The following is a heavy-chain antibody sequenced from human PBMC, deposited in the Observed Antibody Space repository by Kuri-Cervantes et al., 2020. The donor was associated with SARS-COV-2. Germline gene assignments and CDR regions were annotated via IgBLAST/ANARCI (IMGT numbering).Heavy chain of an antibody. CDR3: ARAGWSTKPESGVAGSGSYFPVVGHHYYYMDV. V-gene: IGHV1-18*01. J-gene: IGHJ6*03. Sequence: ASVKVSSKASGYTFTSYGISRLRQAPGQGLEWMGWISAYNGNTNYAQKPQGRVTMTTDTSTSTAYMELRSLRSDDTAVYYCARAGWSTKPESGVAGSGSYFPVVGHHYYYMDVWGKGTTVTVSS. CDR1: GYTFTSYG. D-gene: IGHD3-10*01. CDR2: ISAYNGNT.